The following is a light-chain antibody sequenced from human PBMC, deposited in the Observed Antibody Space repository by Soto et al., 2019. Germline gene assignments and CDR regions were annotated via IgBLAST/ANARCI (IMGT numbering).Light chain of an antibody. V-gene: IGKV1-39*01. J-gene: IGKJ2*01. CDR3: QQSYSTPRT. Sequence: DIQMTQSPSSLSDSVGDRVTITCQASQDITTYLNWYQQQPGKAPKLLIYTASNLQSGVPSRFSGSGSGTDFTLTISSLQPEDFATYFCQQSYSTPRTFGQGTKVDIK. CDR1: QDITTY. CDR2: TAS.